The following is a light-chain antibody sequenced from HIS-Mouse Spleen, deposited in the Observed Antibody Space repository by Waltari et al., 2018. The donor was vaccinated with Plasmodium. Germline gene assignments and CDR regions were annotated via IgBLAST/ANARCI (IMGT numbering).Light chain of an antibody. Sequence: IVLTQSPDSLAVSTGERATINCKSSQSVVYSSNNKNYLAWYQQKPGQPPKLLIYWASTRESGVPDRFSGSGSGTDFTLTISSLQAEDVAVYYCQQYYSTPQTFGQGT. CDR1: QSVVYSSNNKNY. CDR3: QQYYSTPQT. V-gene: IGKV4-1*01. J-gene: IGKJ2*01. CDR2: WAS.